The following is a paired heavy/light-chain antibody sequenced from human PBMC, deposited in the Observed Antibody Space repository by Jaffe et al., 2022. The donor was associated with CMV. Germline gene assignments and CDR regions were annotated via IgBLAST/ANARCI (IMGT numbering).Light chain of an antibody. V-gene: IGKV1-27*01. Sequence: DIQMTQSPSSLHVSIGDRVTITCRASQGVGNYLAWYQQKPGRIPKLLIYAASTLQSGVPSRFSGAGSGTDFTLTISSLQSEDVATYYCQYYNSAPRFGPGTKIEIK. CDR3: QYYNSAPR. J-gene: IGKJ1*01. CDR1: QGVGNY. CDR2: AAS.
Heavy chain of an antibody. V-gene: IGHV1-69*01. D-gene: IGHD3-9*01. CDR1: GGTFTKSG. J-gene: IGHJ4*02. Sequence: QVQLVQSGAEMKKPGSSVKVSCKTSGGTFTKSGINWVRQVPGQGLEWIGGIIPVLNTIRYAQNLQGRLTITADESTGTGHMELSSLRPEDTAVYYCARGKDTGRQQLFWLFESWGQGTLVTVSS. CDR2: IIPVLNTI. CDR3: ARGKDTGRQQLFWLFES.